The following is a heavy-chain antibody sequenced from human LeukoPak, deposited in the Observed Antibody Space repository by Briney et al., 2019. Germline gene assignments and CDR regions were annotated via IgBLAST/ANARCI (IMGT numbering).Heavy chain of an antibody. CDR1: GFTFSNAW. J-gene: IGHJ4*02. D-gene: IGHD4-23*01. Sequence: GGSLRLSCAASGFTFSNAWMSWVRQAPGKGLEWVGRIKSKTDGWTTDYAAPMKGRFTISRDDSKHTLYLQMNSLKTEDTAVYYCTTWTSVVTPENYWGQGTLLTVSS. V-gene: IGHV3-15*01. CDR3: TTWTSVVTPENY. CDR2: IKSKTDGWTT.